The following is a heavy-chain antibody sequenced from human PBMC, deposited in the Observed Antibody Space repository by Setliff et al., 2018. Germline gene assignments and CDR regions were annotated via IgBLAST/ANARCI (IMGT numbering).Heavy chain of an antibody. Sequence: HPGGSLRLSCAASGFTFRSYAMHWVRQAPGKGLEWVAIIWYDGRNKYYADSVYGRFTVSRDNSKNTLYLQMNSLRVEDTAVYYCARDRDDGSSFAEYFQHWGQGTLVTVSS. J-gene: IGHJ1*01. V-gene: IGHV3-33*01. CDR3: ARDRDDGSSFAEYFQH. CDR1: GFTFRSYA. CDR2: IWYDGRNK. D-gene: IGHD6-6*01.